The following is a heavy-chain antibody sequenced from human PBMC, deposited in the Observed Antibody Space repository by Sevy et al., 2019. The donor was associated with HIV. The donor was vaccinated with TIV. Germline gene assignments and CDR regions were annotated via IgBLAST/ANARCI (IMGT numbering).Heavy chain of an antibody. D-gene: IGHD1-1*01. CDR1: GYTFTDYW. J-gene: IGHJ6*02. V-gene: IGHV5-51*01. CDR3: ARGARGTLPSFYYYGLNV. Sequence: GESLKISCKGSGYTFTDYWIAWVRQMPGKGLEWMGIIYPDDSDTRYSPSFQGQVTISADKSISTAYLQWSSLKASDTAMYFCARGARGTLPSFYYYGLNVWGQRTTVTVSS. CDR2: IYPDDSDT.